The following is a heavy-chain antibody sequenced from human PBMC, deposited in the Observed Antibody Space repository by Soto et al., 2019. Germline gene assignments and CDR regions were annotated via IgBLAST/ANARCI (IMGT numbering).Heavy chain of an antibody. CDR3: ARHRRGGYCSGGSCRLIWFDP. V-gene: IGHV4-39*01. Sequence: PSETLSLTCTVSGGSISSSSYYWGWIRQPPGKGLEWIGSIYYSGSTYYNPSLKSRVTISVDTSKKQFSLKLSSVTAADTAVYYCARHRRGGYCSGGSCRLIWFDPWGQGTLVTVSS. D-gene: IGHD2-15*01. J-gene: IGHJ5*02. CDR1: GGSISSSSYY. CDR2: IYYSGST.